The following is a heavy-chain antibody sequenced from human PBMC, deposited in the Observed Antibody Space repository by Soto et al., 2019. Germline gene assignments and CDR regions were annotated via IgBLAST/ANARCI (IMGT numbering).Heavy chain of an antibody. J-gene: IGHJ6*02. CDR2: MSNYNGKT. V-gene: IGHV1-18*01. Sequence: LVQSGGEMKKPGASVKVSCEASGYTFTNYGITWVRQAPGQGLEGMGWMSNYNGKTNYAQILQGRVTMTTDTTTRTAYMELTRLTSDDTATYYCARVQNYDILIWSSHRIDVWGQGTTVTVSS. D-gene: IGHD3-9*01. CDR3: ARVQNYDILIWSSHRIDV. CDR1: GYTFTNYG.